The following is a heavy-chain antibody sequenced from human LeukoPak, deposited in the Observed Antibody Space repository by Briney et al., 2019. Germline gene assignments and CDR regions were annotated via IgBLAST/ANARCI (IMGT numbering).Heavy chain of an antibody. CDR2: INHSGST. CDR1: GGSFSGYY. CDR3: ARGGSPNVWGSYRYRDRVYYLDY. Sequence: PSETLSLTCAVYGGSFSGYYWSWIRQPPGKGLEWIGEINHSGSTNYNPSLKSRVTISVDTSKNQFSLKLSSVTAADTAVYYCARGGSPNVWGSYRYRDRVYYLDYWGQGTLVTVSS. J-gene: IGHJ4*02. D-gene: IGHD3-16*02. V-gene: IGHV4-34*01.